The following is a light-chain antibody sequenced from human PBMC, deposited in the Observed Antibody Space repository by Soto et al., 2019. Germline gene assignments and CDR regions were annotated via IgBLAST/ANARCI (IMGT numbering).Light chain of an antibody. CDR2: GAS. CDR3: QQCYSTPWT. V-gene: IGKV1-39*01. CDR1: QSISSY. J-gene: IGKJ1*01. Sequence: DIQMTQSPSTLSASVGDRGTITCRASQSISSYLNWYQQKPGKAPKLLIYGASSMQSGVPPSFSGSASGTDFTLTITSLQPEDFATYYCQQCYSTPWTFGQGTKVDIK.